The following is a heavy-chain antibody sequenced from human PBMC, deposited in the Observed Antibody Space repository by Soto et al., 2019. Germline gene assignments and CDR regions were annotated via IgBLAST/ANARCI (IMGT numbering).Heavy chain of an antibody. CDR1: GFTFSGSA. J-gene: IGHJ4*02. V-gene: IGHV3-73*01. Sequence: VGSLRLSCAASGFTFSGSAMHWVRQASGKGLEWVGRIRSKANSYATAYAASVKGRFTISRDDSKNTAYLQMNSLKTEDTAVYYCTREDSCSGGSCYRPGFDYWGQGTLVTVSS. CDR3: TREDSCSGGSCYRPGFDY. CDR2: IRSKANSYAT. D-gene: IGHD2-15*01.